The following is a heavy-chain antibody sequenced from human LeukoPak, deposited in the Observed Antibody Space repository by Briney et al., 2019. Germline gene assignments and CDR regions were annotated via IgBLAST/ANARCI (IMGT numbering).Heavy chain of an antibody. CDR1: GFIVSRKY. CDR2: IYSGGSA. CDR3: AKMSNYYNGLGYYAFDI. D-gene: IGHD3-22*01. Sequence: GGSLRLSCAASGFIVSRKYMSWVRQAPGKGLEWGSVIYSGGSADYADSVKGRFTICRDNSKNTLHLQMKSLRAEDTAVYYCAKMSNYYNGLGYYAFDIWGQGTMVSVSS. J-gene: IGHJ3*02. V-gene: IGHV3-66*01.